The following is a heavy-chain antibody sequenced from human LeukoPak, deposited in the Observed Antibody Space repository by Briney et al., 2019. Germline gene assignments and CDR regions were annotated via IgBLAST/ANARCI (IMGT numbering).Heavy chain of an antibody. J-gene: IGHJ4*02. CDR3: ASGAQLWLPLCFDY. CDR2: IYSGGST. D-gene: IGHD5-18*01. CDR1: GFTVSSNY. V-gene: IGHV3-53*01. Sequence: PGGSLRLSCAASGFTVSSNYMSWVRQAPGKGLEWVSVIYSGGSTYYADSVKGRFTISRDNSKNTLYLQMNSLRAEDTAVYYCASGAQLWLPLCFDYWAQGTLVTVSS.